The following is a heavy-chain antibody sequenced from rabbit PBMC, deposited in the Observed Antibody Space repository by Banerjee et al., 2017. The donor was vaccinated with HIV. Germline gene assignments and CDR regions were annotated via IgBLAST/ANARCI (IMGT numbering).Heavy chain of an antibody. D-gene: IGHD1-1*01. J-gene: IGHJ4*01. CDR1: GFSFSDNFV. CDR2: IWAGSSGST. Sequence: SGFSFSDNFVMRWVRQAPGKGLEWIACIWAGSSGSTYYASWAKGRFTISKTSSTTVTLQMTSLTAADTATYFCARVPNNVGYWALWGPGTLVTVS. V-gene: IGHV1S40*01. CDR3: ARVPNNVGYWAL.